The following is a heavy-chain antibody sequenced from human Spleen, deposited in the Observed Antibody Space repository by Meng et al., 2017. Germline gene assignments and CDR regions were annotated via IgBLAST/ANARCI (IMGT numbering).Heavy chain of an antibody. D-gene: IGHD5-18*01. CDR3: ARDKKGSEIWIQLWPTSSFDY. CDR1: GFTFTTDA. CDR2: ISGSGGST. V-gene: IGHV3-23*01. Sequence: GESLKISCAASGFTFTTDAMSWVRQAPGKGLEWVSAISGSGGSTYYADSVKGRFTISRDNSKNTLYLQMNSLRAEDTAVYYCARDKKGSEIWIQLWPTSSFDYWGQGTLVTVSS. J-gene: IGHJ4*02.